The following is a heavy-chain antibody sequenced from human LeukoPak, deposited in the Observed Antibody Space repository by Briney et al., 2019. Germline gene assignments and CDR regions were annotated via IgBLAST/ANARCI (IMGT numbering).Heavy chain of an antibody. CDR3: ARDQGVVVIDTTPDYFDY. J-gene: IGHJ4*02. Sequence: PGGPLRLACAASGLTFSDYTVSWVRLAPGKGLQWVATISYDGNIKYYADSVKGRFTISRDNSKNTLYLQMNSLRAEDTAVYYCARDQGVVVIDTTPDYFDYWGQGTLVTVSS. D-gene: IGHD2-15*01. V-gene: IGHV3-30*04. CDR2: ISYDGNIK. CDR1: GLTFSDYT.